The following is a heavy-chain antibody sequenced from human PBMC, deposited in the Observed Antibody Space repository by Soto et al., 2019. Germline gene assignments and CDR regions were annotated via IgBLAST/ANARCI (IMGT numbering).Heavy chain of an antibody. CDR3: ARAGYSYGFDY. D-gene: IGHD5-18*01. J-gene: IGHJ4*02. CDR1: GGSISSGDYY. Sequence: TSETLSITCTVSGGSISSGDYYWSWIRQPPGKGLEWIGYIYYSGSTYYNPSLKSRVTISVDTSNNQFSLKLSSVTAADTAVYYCARAGYSYGFDYWGQGTLVTVSS. CDR2: IYYSGST. V-gene: IGHV4-30-4*01.